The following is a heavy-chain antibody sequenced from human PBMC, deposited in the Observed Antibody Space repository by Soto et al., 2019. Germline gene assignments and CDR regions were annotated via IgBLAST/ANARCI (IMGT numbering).Heavy chain of an antibody. CDR3: ARGPLRNWFDP. V-gene: IGHV1-3*04. D-gene: IGHD5-12*01. J-gene: IGHJ5*02. Sequence: ASVKVSCKASGYTFTTYAMHWVRQAPGQRLEWMGWINTGNGNTKYSQKFQGRVTITKNTSASTAYMELSSLRSEDTAVYYCARGPLRNWFDPWGQGTLVTVSS. CDR2: INTGNGNT. CDR1: GYTFTTYA.